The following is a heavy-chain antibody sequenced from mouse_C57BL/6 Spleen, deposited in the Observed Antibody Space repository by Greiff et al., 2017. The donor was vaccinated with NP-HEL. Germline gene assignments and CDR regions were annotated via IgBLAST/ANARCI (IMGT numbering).Heavy chain of an antibody. CDR2: IDPANGNT. Sequence: VQLQQSVAELVRPGASVKLSCTASGFNIKNTYMHWVKQRPEQGLEWIGRIDPANGNTKYAPKFQGKATITADTSSNTAYLQRSSLTSEDTASYYCAYYYGSSYSAMDYWGQGTSVTVSS. J-gene: IGHJ4*01. CDR1: GFNIKNTY. D-gene: IGHD1-1*01. V-gene: IGHV14-3*01. CDR3: AYYYGSSYSAMDY.